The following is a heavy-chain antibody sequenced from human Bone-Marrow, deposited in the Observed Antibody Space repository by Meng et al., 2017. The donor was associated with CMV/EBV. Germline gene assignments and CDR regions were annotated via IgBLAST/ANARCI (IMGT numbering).Heavy chain of an antibody. CDR3: ARGQGQLGGTQFDY. CDR2: ISAYNGNT. J-gene: IGHJ4*02. Sequence: ASVKVSCKASGYTFTSYVMHWVRQAPGQRLEWMGWISAYNGNTNYAQKFQGRVTMTTDTSTSTTYMELRSLKSDDTAVYYCARGQGQLGGTQFDYWGQGTLVTVSS. V-gene: IGHV1-18*01. CDR1: GYTFTSYV. D-gene: IGHD6-6*01.